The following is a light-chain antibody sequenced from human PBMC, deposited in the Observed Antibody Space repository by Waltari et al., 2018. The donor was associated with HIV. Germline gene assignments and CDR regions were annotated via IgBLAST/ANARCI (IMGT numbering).Light chain of an antibody. J-gene: IGLJ1*01. CDR2: DVN. CDR1: SSDVGGYNY. V-gene: IGLV2-11*01. Sequence: QSALTQPRSVSGSPGQSVTISCTGTSSDVGGYNYVSWYQQHPGKAPKLMIYDVNNRPSGFPDRFSGSKSGNTASLTISGLQAEDEADYYCCSYGGSFFYVFGTGTKVTVL. CDR3: CSYGGSFFYV.